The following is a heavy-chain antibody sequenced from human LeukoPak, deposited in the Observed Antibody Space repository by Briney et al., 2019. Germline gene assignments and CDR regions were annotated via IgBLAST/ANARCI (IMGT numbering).Heavy chain of an antibody. D-gene: IGHD1-26*01. CDR2: ISSSGSAK. CDR1: GFTFSSYE. V-gene: IGHV3-48*03. CDR3: ARDSVGGLDY. Sequence: GGSLRLSCAASGFTFSSYEMNWVRQAPGKGLEWVSYISSSGSAKYYTDSVKGRFTISRDNAKNSLYLQMNSLRAEDTAVYYCARDSVGGLDYWGQGTLVTVSS. J-gene: IGHJ4*02.